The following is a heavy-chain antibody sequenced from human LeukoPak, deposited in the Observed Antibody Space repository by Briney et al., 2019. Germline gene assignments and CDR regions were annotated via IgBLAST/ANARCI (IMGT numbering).Heavy chain of an antibody. Sequence: PGGSLRLSCAASGFTFSSYGMHWVRQAPGKGLEWVAVISYDGSNKYYADSVKGRFTISRDNSKNTLYLQMNSLRAEDTAVYYCARARGIVVPAAMIRGWFDPWGQGTLVTVSS. CDR3: ARARGIVVPAAMIRGWFDP. CDR1: GFTFSSYG. D-gene: IGHD2-2*01. J-gene: IGHJ5*02. V-gene: IGHV3-30*03. CDR2: ISYDGSNK.